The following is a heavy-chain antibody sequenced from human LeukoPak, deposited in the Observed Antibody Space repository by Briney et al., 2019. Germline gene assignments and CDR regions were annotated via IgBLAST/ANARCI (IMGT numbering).Heavy chain of an antibody. CDR3: AKGGPTYYYGSEEDFDY. CDR1: GFTFDDYA. J-gene: IGHJ4*02. V-gene: IGHV3-9*01. D-gene: IGHD3-10*01. Sequence: GGSLRLSCAASGFTFDDYAMHWVRQAPGKGLEWVSGISWNSGSIGHADSVKGRFTISRDNAKNSLYLQMNSLRAEDTALYYCAKGGPTYYYGSEEDFDYWGQGTLVTVSS. CDR2: ISWNSGSI.